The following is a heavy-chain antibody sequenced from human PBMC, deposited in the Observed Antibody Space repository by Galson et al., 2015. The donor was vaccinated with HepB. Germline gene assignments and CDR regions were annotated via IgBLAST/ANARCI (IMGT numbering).Heavy chain of an antibody. CDR2: MSGSGGSP. V-gene: IGHV3-23*01. Sequence: SLRLSCAASGLNFRSYVLSWVRQAPGKGLEWVSSMSGSGGSPDYADSVKGRFTISRDNSKNTLYLQMNSLRGEDTAVYYCAKPLAGIAATGTRYYYHYMDVWGKGTTVIVSS. CDR1: GLNFRSYV. CDR3: AKPLAGIAATGTRYYYHYMDV. D-gene: IGHD6-25*01. J-gene: IGHJ6*03.